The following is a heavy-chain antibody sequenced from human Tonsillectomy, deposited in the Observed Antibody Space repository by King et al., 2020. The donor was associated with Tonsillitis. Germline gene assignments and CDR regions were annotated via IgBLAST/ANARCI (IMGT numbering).Heavy chain of an antibody. J-gene: IGHJ3*02. CDR3: ARVLSKPGAFDI. D-gene: IGHD2/OR15-2a*01. Sequence: VQLVESGAEVKKPGASVKVSCKASGYTFTAYYMHWVRQAPGQGLEWMGFINPSSGGINYAQKFQGRVTMTRDTSISTAYMELSRLRSDDTAVYYCARVLSKPGAFDIWGQGTLVTVSS. CDR1: GYTFTAYY. CDR2: INPSSGGI. V-gene: IGHV1-2*02.